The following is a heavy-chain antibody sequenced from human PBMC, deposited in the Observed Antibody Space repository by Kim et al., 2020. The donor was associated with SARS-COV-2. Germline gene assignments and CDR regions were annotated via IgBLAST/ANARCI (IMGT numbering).Heavy chain of an antibody. CDR2: FDPEDGET. CDR3: ATEVTVTTGFDY. Sequence: ASVKVSCKVSGYTLTELSMHWVRQAPGKGLEWMGGFDPEDGETIYAQKFQGRVTMTEDTSTDTAYMELSSLRSEDTAVYYCATEVTVTTGFDYWGQGTLVTVSS. V-gene: IGHV1-24*01. J-gene: IGHJ4*02. CDR1: GYTLTELS. D-gene: IGHD4-17*01.